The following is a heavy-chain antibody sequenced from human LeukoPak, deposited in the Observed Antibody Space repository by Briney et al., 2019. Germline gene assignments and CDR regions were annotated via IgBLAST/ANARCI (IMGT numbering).Heavy chain of an antibody. CDR1: GFTFSSYS. CDR3: AREPGYSSGWSDY. V-gene: IGHV3-21*01. Sequence: GGSLRLSCAASGFTFSSYSMNWVRQAPGKGLEWVSSISSSSSYIYYADSVKGRFTISRDNAKNSLYLQMKSMRAEDTAVYYCAREPGYSSGWSDYWGQGTLVTVSS. D-gene: IGHD6-19*01. CDR2: ISSSSSYI. J-gene: IGHJ4*02.